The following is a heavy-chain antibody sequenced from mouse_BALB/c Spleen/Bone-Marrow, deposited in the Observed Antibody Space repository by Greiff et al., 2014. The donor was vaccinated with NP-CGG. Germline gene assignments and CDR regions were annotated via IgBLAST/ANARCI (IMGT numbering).Heavy chain of an antibody. CDR3: ARQYGNLGVMDY. CDR1: GFTFSSYG. V-gene: IGHV5-6*01. D-gene: IGHD2-1*01. Sequence: VQLKESGGDLVKPGGSLKLSCAASGFTFSSYGMSWVRQTPDKRLEWVATISSGGSYTYYPDSVKGRFTISRDNAKNTLYLQMSSLKSEDTATYYCARQYGNLGVMDYWGQGTSVTVSS. J-gene: IGHJ4*01. CDR2: ISSGGSYT.